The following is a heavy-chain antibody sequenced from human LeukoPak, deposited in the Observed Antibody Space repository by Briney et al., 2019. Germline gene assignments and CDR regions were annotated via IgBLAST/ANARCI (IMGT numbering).Heavy chain of an antibody. CDR2: IYSGGST. CDR3: AGVRAGGNRAFDV. J-gene: IGHJ3*01. D-gene: IGHD4-23*01. V-gene: IGHV3-53*01. Sequence: GGSLRLSCAAPGFTVSSNYMSWVRQAPGKGLEWVSVIYSGGSTYYADSVKGRFTISRDNSKNTVYLQMNSLRVEDTAVYYCAGVRAGGNRAFDVWGQGTVVAVSS. CDR1: GFTVSSNY.